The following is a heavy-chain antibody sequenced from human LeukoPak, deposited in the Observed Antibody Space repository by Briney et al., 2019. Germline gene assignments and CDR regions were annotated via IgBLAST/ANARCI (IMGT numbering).Heavy chain of an antibody. CDR2: IYYSGST. Sequence: SQTLSLTCTVSGGSISSGDYYWSWIRQHPGKGLEWIGYIYYSGSTYYNPSLKSRVTISVDTSKNQFSLKLSSVTAADTAVYYCATQRAYSSSSIWFDPWGQGTLVTVSS. CDR3: ATQRAYSSSSIWFDP. V-gene: IGHV4-31*03. CDR1: GGSISSGDYY. D-gene: IGHD6-6*01. J-gene: IGHJ5*02.